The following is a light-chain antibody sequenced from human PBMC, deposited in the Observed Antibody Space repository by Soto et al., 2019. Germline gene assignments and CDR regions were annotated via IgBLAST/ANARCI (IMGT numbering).Light chain of an antibody. Sequence: EILMTQSPATLSVSPGEGATLSCRASHSVDSNLAWYQQKPGQAPRLLIFGASTRATGIPTRFSGGGSGTDFTLTISSLQSEDFGLYFCQQYDKWPLTIVVGTKV. CDR2: GAS. CDR3: QQYDKWPLT. J-gene: IGKJ4*01. CDR1: HSVDSN. V-gene: IGKV3D-15*01.